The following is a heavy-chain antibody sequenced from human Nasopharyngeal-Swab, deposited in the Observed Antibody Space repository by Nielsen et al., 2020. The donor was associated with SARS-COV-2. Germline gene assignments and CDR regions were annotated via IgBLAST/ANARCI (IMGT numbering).Heavy chain of an antibody. CDR3: ARDSVPAAIGVGYYYYYMDV. CDR2: INAGNGNT. Sequence: WVRQAPGQRLEWMGWINAGNGNTKYSQKFQGRVTITRDTSASTAYMELSSLRSEDTAVYNCARDSVPAAIGVGYYYYYMDVWGKGTTVTVSS. J-gene: IGHJ6*03. V-gene: IGHV1-3*01. D-gene: IGHD2-2*02.